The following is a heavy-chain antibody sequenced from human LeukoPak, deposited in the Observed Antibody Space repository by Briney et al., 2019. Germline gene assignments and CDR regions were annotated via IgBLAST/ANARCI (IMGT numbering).Heavy chain of an antibody. V-gene: IGHV3-23*01. CDR2: ISGSGGST. CDR3: AKGMTGPLNYYDSSGYYYLPSHAIRYFDY. CDR1: GFTFSSYA. D-gene: IGHD3-22*01. Sequence: GGSLRLSCAASGFTFSSYAMSWVRQAPGKGLEWVSAISGSGGSTYYADSVKGRFTISRDNSKNTLYLQMNSLRAEDTAVYYCAKGMTGPLNYYDSSGYYYLPSHAIRYFDYWGQGTLVTVSS. J-gene: IGHJ4*02.